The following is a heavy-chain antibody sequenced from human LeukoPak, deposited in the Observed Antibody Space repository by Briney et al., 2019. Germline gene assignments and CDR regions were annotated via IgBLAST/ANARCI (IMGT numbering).Heavy chain of an antibody. CDR1: GGSISSGSYY. CDR2: IYASGST. D-gene: IGHD3-3*01. J-gene: IGHJ6*02. Sequence: SETLSLTCTVSGGSISSGSYYWIWIRQPAGKGLEWIRRIYASGSTNYNPSLKSRVTISIDTSKNQFSLKLSSVTAADTAVYYCARDRANAIFGKYYGMDVWGQGTTVTVSS. CDR3: ARDRANAIFGKYYGMDV. V-gene: IGHV4-61*02.